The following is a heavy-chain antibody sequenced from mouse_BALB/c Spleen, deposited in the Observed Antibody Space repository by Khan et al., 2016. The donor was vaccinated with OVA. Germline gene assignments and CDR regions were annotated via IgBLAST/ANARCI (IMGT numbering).Heavy chain of an antibody. CDR1: GYSITSDYA. CDR2: ISYSGST. V-gene: IGHV3-2*02. J-gene: IGHJ2*01. CDR3: ARSIMAN. Sequence: EVQHQESGPGLVKPSQSLSLTCTVTGYSITSDYAWNWIRQFPGNKLEWMGYISYSGSTSYNPSLKSRISITRDTSKNQFFLQLNSVTTEDTATYYCARSIMANWGQGTTLTVSS.